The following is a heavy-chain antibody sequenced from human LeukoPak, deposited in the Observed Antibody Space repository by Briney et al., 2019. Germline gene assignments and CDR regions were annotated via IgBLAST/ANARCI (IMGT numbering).Heavy chain of an antibody. CDR2: IYPGDSDT. J-gene: IGHJ4*02. CDR1: GYSFTSYW. Sequence: GESLKISCKGSGYSFTSYWIGWVRQMPGKGLEWMGIIYPGDSDTRYRPSFEGQVTISADKSISTAYLQWSSLKASDTAMYYCARQGCSSTSCWIDDYWGQGTLVTVSS. D-gene: IGHD2-2*01. CDR3: ARQGCSSTSCWIDDY. V-gene: IGHV5-51*01.